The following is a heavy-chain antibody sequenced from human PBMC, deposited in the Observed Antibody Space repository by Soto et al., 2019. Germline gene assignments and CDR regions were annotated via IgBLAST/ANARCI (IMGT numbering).Heavy chain of an antibody. CDR3: AKDIGAYYDFWSGYRPFDY. Sequence: GGSLRLSCAASGFTFDDYAMHWVRQAPGKGLEWVSGISWNSGSIGYADSVKGRFTISRDNAKNSLYLQMNSLRAEDTALYYCAKDIGAYYDFWSGYRPFDYWGQGTLVTVSS. V-gene: IGHV3-9*01. CDR2: ISWNSGSI. J-gene: IGHJ4*02. D-gene: IGHD3-3*01. CDR1: GFTFDDYA.